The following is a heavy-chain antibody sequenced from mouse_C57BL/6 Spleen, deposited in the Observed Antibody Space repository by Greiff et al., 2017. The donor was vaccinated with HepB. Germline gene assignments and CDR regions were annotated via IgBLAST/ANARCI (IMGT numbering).Heavy chain of an antibody. CDR1: GFTFSDYY. CDR3: ARHNYGNYDGFAY. V-gene: IGHV5-12*01. D-gene: IGHD2-1*01. Sequence: EVQLVESGGGLVQPGGSLKLSCAASGFTFSDYYMYWVRQTPEKRLERVAYISNGGGSTYYPDTVKGRFTISRDNAKNTLYLQMSRLKSEDTAMYYCARHNYGNYDGFAYWGQGTLVTVSA. J-gene: IGHJ3*01. CDR2: ISNGGGST.